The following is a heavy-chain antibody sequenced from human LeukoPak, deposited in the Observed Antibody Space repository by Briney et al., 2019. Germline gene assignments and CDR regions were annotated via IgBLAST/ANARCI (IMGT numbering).Heavy chain of an antibody. CDR1: GYTFTSYY. V-gene: IGHV1-46*01. Sequence: ASVKVSCKASGYTFTSYYMHWVRQAPGQGLEWMGIINPSGGSTSYAQKFQGRVTMTRDMSTSTVYMELSSLRSEDTAVYYCARDDSSSADYSWFDPWGQGTLVTVSS. CDR3: ARDDSSSADYSWFDP. J-gene: IGHJ5*02. D-gene: IGHD6-6*01. CDR2: INPSGGST.